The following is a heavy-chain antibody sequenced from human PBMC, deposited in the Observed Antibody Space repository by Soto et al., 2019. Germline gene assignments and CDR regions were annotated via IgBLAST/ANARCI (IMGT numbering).Heavy chain of an antibody. J-gene: IGHJ4*02. V-gene: IGHV3-21*01. CDR1: GFTFSDHP. CDR3: VREGIGNYGSGFD. D-gene: IGHD3-10*01. CDR2: ITSGGRYV. Sequence: GGSLRLSCAASGFTFSDHPMIWVRQVPGEGLEWVSSITSGGRYVYYADSVKGRFIISRDNAEKSLYLQMNSLSAEDTAVYYCVREGIGNYGSGFDWGQGTLVTVSS.